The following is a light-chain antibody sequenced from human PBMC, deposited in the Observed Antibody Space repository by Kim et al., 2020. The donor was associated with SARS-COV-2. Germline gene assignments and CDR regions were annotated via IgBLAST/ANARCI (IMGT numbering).Light chain of an antibody. V-gene: IGKV3-20*01. CDR3: QQYGSPPQT. J-gene: IGKJ2*01. CDR1: QTVTSSY. Sequence: EIVLTQSPGTLSLSPGERATLSCRASQTVTSSYLAWYQHKPGQAPRLLIYGASRRATGVSDRFSGSGSGTDFTLTISRLEPEDFAVYFCQQYGSPPQTFGQGTKLEI. CDR2: GAS.